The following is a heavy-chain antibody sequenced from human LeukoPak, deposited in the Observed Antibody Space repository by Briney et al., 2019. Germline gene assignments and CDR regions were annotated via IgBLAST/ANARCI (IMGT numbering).Heavy chain of an antibody. D-gene: IGHD5-18*01. J-gene: IGHJ4*02. CDR2: IIPIFGTA. CDR3: ASGGYSYGIYFDY. Sequence: AASVKVSCKASGGTFSSYAISWVRQAPGQGLEWMGGIIPIFGTANYAQKFQGRVTITTDESTSTAYMELSSLRSEDTAVYYCASGGYSYGIYFDYWDQGTLVTVSS. CDR1: GGTFSSYA. V-gene: IGHV1-69*05.